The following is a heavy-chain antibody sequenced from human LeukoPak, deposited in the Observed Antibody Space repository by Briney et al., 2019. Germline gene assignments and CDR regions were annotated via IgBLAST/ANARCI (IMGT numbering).Heavy chain of an antibody. CDR1: GGSFSGYY. CDR2: IYHSGST. CDR3: ASDFYYDSSGYLVRGDY. V-gene: IGHV4-34*01. J-gene: IGHJ4*02. D-gene: IGHD3-22*01. Sequence: SETLSLTCAVYGGSFSGYYWSWIRQPPGKGLEWIGSIYHSGSTYYNPSLKSRVTISVDTSKNQFSLKLSSVTAADTAVYYCASDFYYDSSGYLVRGDYWGQGTLVTVSS.